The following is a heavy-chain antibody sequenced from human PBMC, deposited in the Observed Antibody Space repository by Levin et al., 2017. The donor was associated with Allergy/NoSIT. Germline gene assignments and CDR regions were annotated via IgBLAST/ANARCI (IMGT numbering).Heavy chain of an antibody. CDR3: AKGSSYRSGWRSFDY. Sequence: GESLKISCAASGFTFRIYDMNWVRQAPGKGLEWVSVISDSGVNTYYADSVRGRFTISRDNSKNTLYLQMNSLRAEDTAVYYCAKGSSYRSGWRSFDYWGQGTLVSVSS. CDR1: GFTFRIYD. D-gene: IGHD6-19*01. V-gene: IGHV3-23*01. CDR2: ISDSGVNT. J-gene: IGHJ4*02.